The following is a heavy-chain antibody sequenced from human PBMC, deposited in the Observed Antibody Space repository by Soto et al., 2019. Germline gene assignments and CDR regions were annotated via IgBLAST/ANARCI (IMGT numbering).Heavy chain of an antibody. Sequence: EVQLVESGGGLVQPGRSLRLSCAASGFTFDDYAMHWVRQAPGKGLEWVSGISWNSGSIGYADSVKGRFTISRDNAKNSLYLQMNSLRAEDTALYYCAKDNGRYCSSTSCYYGMDVWGQGTTVTVSS. D-gene: IGHD2-2*01. CDR1: GFTFDDYA. J-gene: IGHJ6*02. V-gene: IGHV3-9*01. CDR2: ISWNSGSI. CDR3: AKDNGRYCSSTSCYYGMDV.